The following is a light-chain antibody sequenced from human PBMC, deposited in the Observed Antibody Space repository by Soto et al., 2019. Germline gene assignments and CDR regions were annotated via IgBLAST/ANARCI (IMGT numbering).Light chain of an antibody. J-gene: IGKJ5*01. Sequence: EIVMAQSPATLSVSPGERATLSCRASQSVSSNLAWYQQKPGQAPRLLIYDASNRATGIPARFSGSGSGTDFTLTISSLEPEDFAVYYCQQRSNWLITVGQGTRLEI. V-gene: IGKV3-11*01. CDR1: QSVSSN. CDR2: DAS. CDR3: QQRSNWLIT.